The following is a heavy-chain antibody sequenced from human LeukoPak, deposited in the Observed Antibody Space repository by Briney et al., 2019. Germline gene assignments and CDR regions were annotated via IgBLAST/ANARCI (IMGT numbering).Heavy chain of an antibody. CDR1: GFTFSSYS. Sequence: GGSLRLSCAASGFTFSSYSMNCVRPAPGKGLEWGSSTSSSSSYIYYAGSVKGRFTISRDNAKNSLYLQMNSLRAEDTAVYYCASSRDRYGDYVICDYWGQGTLVTVSS. V-gene: IGHV3-21*01. J-gene: IGHJ4*02. D-gene: IGHD4-17*01. CDR3: ASSRDRYGDYVICDY. CDR2: TSSSSSYI.